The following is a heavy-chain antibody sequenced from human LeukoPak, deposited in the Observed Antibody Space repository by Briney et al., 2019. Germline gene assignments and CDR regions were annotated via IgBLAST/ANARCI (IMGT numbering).Heavy chain of an antibody. CDR1: GFTLSSYV. V-gene: IGHV3-33*01. Sequence: GGSLGISCATSGFTLSSYVMHWVRQAPGKGLEWVAVIWYDGSNKYYADSVKGRFTISRDNSKNTLYLQMNSLRAEDTAVYYCARDQSSSRSNLDYWGEGTLVTVSS. CDR2: IWYDGSNK. J-gene: IGHJ4*02. D-gene: IGHD6-13*01. CDR3: ARDQSSSRSNLDY.